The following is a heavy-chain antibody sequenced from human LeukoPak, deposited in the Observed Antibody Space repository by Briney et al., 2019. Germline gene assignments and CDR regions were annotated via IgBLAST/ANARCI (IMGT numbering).Heavy chain of an antibody. Sequence: SETLSLTCAVYGGSFSGYYWSWIRQPPGKGLEWIGEINHSGSTNYNPSLKSRVTISVDTSKNQFSLKLSSVTAADTSVYYRARGRGSSGYYYGGHWYFDLWGRGTLVTVSS. CDR3: ARGRGSSGYYYGGHWYFDL. CDR2: INHSGST. J-gene: IGHJ2*01. D-gene: IGHD3-22*01. CDR1: GGSFSGYY. V-gene: IGHV4-34*01.